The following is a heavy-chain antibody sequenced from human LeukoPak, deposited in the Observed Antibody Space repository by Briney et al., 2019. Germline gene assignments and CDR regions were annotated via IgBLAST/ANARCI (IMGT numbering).Heavy chain of an antibody. CDR2: IYPGDSDT. J-gene: IGHJ4*02. D-gene: IGHD3-22*01. CDR3: ARFPHYYDSSGYYYFDY. CDR1: GYSFTSYW. Sequence: GESLKISCKGSGYSFTSYWIGWVRQMPGKGLEWMGIIYPGDSDTRYSPSFQGQVTISADKSISTAYLQWSSLKASDTAMYYCARFPHYYDSSGYYYFDYWGQGTLVTVSS. V-gene: IGHV5-51*01.